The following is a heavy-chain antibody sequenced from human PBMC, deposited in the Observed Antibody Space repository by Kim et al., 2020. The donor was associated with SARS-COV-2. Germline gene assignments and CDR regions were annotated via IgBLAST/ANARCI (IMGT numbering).Heavy chain of an antibody. CDR3: ARGIPYDILTGRTYGMDV. V-gene: IGHV4-31*02. D-gene: IGHD3-9*01. J-gene: IGHJ6*02. Sequence: KSRVTISVDTSKNQFSLKLSSVTAADTAVYYCARGIPYDILTGRTYGMDVWGQGTTVTVSS.